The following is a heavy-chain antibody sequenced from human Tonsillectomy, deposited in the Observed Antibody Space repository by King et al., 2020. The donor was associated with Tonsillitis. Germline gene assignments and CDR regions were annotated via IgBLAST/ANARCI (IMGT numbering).Heavy chain of an antibody. CDR1: GFTFSNAW. J-gene: IGHJ4*02. V-gene: IGHV3-15*01. Sequence: QLVQSGGDLVKPGGSLRLSCAASGFTFSNAWMSWARQASGEGLEWVGRIKSKSAGGTTDYAAPVKGRFTISRDDSKNTLYLQMNSLETEDTAVYYCTTDRGIAVRPIFDSWGQGTLVTVSS. CDR2: IKSKSAGGTT. D-gene: IGHD6-6*01. CDR3: TTDRGIAVRPIFDS.